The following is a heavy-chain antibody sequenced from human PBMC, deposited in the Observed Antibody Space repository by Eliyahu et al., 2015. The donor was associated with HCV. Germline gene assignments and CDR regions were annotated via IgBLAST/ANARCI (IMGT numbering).Heavy chain of an antibody. V-gene: IGHV4-59*01. CDR1: XGSISSYY. CDR2: THYSGST. Sequence: QVQLQESGPGLVKPSETLSLTCTVSXGSISSYYWSWXRQPPGKGLEWIGYTHYSGSTQYNPSLKSRVTVSVDTSRNQFSLKLSSVTAADTAVYYCASGGGGIAVAGTGGWFDPWGQGTLVTVSS. D-gene: IGHD6-19*01. CDR3: ASGGGGIAVAGTGGWFDP. J-gene: IGHJ5*02.